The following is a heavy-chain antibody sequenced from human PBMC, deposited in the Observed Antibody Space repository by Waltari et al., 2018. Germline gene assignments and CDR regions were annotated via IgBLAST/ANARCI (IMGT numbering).Heavy chain of an antibody. D-gene: IGHD3-10*01. Sequence: EVQLVESGGGLVQPGGSLRLSCAASGFTFSHYGMSWVRQAPGKGLEWVSAISGSGDSTYYADSVKGRFTISRDNSKNTLYLQMNSLRAEDTAVYYCVKDESFGHAFDIWGQGTMVTVSS. CDR3: VKDESFGHAFDI. J-gene: IGHJ3*02. V-gene: IGHV3-23*04. CDR1: GFTFSHYG. CDR2: ISGSGDST.